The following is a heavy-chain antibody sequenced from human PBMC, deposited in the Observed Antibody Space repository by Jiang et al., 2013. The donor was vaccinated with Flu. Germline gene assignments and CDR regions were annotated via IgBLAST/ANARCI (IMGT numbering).Heavy chain of an antibody. D-gene: IGHD3-16*01. CDR2: TYCRSKWRN. J-gene: IGHJ3*02. V-gene: IGHV6-1*01. CDR1: GDSVSTNSAS. Sequence: QTLSLTCAISGDSVSTNSASWNWIRQSPSRGLEWLGRTYCRSKWRNDFAPSVKSRITIDPDTSKNQFSLHLSSVTPEDTAVYFCGRGFGESLPAAFDIWGQGTMVTVSS. CDR3: GRGFGESLPAAFDI.